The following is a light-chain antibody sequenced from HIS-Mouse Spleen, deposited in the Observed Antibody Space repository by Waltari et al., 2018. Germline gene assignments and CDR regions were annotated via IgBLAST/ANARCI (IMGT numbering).Light chain of an antibody. CDR2: DVS. J-gene: IGLJ2*01. CDR3: SSYTSSSTGV. Sequence: QSALTQPASVSGSPGQSITIPCTGTSRDVGRYNYVSWYQQHPGKAPKLMVYDVSNRTTGVSYVFSGTKSGNTASRTICEVQAEDEADYYCSSYTSSSTGVFSGGTKLAVL. V-gene: IGLV2-14*03. CDR1: SRDVGRYNY.